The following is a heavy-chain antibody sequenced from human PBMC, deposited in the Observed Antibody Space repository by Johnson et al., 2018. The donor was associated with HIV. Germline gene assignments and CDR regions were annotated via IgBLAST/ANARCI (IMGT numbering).Heavy chain of an antibody. J-gene: IGHJ3*02. CDR3: AKDILVRGVFEAFDI. CDR1: GFTFSSYA. CDR2: ISYDGSNK. D-gene: IGHD3-10*01. V-gene: IGHV3-30-3*01. Sequence: QVLLVESGGGVVQPGRSLRLSCAASGFTFSSYAMHWVRQAPGKGLEWVAVISYDGSNKYYADSVKGRFTISRDNSKNTLYLQMNSLRAEDTAVYYCAKDILVRGVFEAFDIWGQGTMVTVSS.